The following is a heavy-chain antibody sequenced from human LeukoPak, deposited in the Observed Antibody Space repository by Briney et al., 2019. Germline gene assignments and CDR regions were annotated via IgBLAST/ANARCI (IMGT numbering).Heavy chain of an antibody. J-gene: IGHJ3*02. Sequence: SETLSLTCTVSGYSISSGYYWGWIRQPPGKGLEWIGSIYRSGSTYYNPSLKSRVTISVDTSKNQFSLKLSSVTAADTAVYYCARLVVVINRHDAFDIWGQGTMVTVSS. CDR2: IYRSGST. V-gene: IGHV4-38-2*02. CDR1: GYSISSGYY. D-gene: IGHD3-22*01. CDR3: ARLVVVINRHDAFDI.